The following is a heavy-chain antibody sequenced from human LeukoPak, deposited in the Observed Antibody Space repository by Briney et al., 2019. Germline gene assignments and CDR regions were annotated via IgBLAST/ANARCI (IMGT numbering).Heavy chain of an antibody. Sequence: PGGSLRLSCAASRFTFSSSAMSWVRQAPGKGLEWVSTISGSGGSTYSTDSVEGRFTISRDNSKSTLYLQMNSLRVEDTAIYYCAKGGPQFFDYWGQGTLVTVSS. D-gene: IGHD5-24*01. CDR3: AKGGPQFFDY. V-gene: IGHV3-23*01. CDR2: ISGSGGST. CDR1: RFTFSSSA. J-gene: IGHJ4*02.